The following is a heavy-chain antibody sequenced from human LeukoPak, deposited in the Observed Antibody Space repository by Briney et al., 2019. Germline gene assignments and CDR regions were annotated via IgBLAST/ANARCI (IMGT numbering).Heavy chain of an antibody. CDR2: IYYSGGT. V-gene: IGHV4-39*01. D-gene: IGHD5-24*01. CDR1: GGSISSSSYY. CDR3: ASRDGYSADY. J-gene: IGHJ4*02. Sequence: SETLSLTCTVSGGSISSSSYYWGWVRQPPGKSLEWIGTIYYSGGTYYNPSLKSRVTISVDTSKNQFSLRLNSVTAADTAVYYCASRDGYSADYWGQGTLVTVSS.